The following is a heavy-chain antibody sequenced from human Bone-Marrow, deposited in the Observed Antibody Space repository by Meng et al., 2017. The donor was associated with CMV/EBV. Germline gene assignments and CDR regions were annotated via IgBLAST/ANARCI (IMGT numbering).Heavy chain of an antibody. V-gene: IGHV3-21*01. Sequence: GESLKISCAASGFILSNYSMNWVRQAPGKGLEWVSSISSSGYYIHYAASMRGRFTISRDSAKNSLYLQMNSLRAEDTAVYYCARGPYYVLRFLEWLLNPWGQGTLVTVSS. CDR1: GFILSNYS. CDR2: ISSSGYYI. CDR3: ARGPYYVLRFLEWLLNP. D-gene: IGHD3-3*01. J-gene: IGHJ5*02.